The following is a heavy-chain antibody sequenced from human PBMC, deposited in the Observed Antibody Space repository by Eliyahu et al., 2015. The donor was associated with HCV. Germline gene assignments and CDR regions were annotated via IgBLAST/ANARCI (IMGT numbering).Heavy chain of an antibody. Sequence: QVQLVESGGGVVQPGRSLRLSCAXSGFTFSSYGMHCVRQAPGKGLEWVAVISHDGSNKYYADSVKGRFTISRDNSKNTLYLQMNSLRAEDTAVYYCAKGAVAGYGEGFDYWGQGTLVTVSS. D-gene: IGHD3-10*01. V-gene: IGHV3-30*18. CDR3: AKGAVAGYGEGFDY. CDR1: GFTFSSYG. CDR2: ISHDGSNK. J-gene: IGHJ4*02.